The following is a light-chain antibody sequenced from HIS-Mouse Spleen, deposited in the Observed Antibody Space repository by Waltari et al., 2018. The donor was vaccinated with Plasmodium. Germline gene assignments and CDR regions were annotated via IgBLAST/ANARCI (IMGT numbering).Light chain of an antibody. V-gene: IGKV4-1*01. CDR3: QQYYSTPLT. CDR2: WAS. J-gene: IGKJ4*01. Sequence: DIVMTQSPDSLAVSLGERATINCKSSQSVLYSSNNKNYLAWYKQKPGQPPKLLIYWASTRESGVPDRFSGSESGTEFTLTISSLQAEDVAVYYCQQYYSTPLTFGGGTKVEIK. CDR1: QSVLYSSNNKNY.